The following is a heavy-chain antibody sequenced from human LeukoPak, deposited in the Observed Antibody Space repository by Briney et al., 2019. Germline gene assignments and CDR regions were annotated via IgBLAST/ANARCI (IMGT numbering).Heavy chain of an antibody. CDR1: GVSISSSDDY. J-gene: IGHJ4*03. D-gene: IGHD5-18*01. CDR2: MYNGGST. Sequence: PETLSHTCSVSGVSISSSDDYWGWIRQPPGKGLEWIGTMYNGGSTSYNPSLKGRVTTSVDTSKNQFSLQLSSVTAADTAVYYCARGADTAMDFAYWGHRVLVSVSS. V-gene: IGHV4-39*07. CDR3: ARGADTAMDFAY.